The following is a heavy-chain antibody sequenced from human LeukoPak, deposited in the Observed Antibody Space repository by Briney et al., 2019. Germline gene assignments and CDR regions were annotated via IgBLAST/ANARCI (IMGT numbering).Heavy chain of an antibody. V-gene: IGHV3-23*01. CDR1: GFIFSSYA. CDR3: AKAHEYRITFGGVIVYYFDY. D-gene: IGHD3-16*02. J-gene: IGHJ4*02. CDR2: ISGSGGST. Sequence: PGGSLRLSCAASGFIFSSYAMSWVRQAPGKGLEWVSTISGSGGSTYYADSVKGRFTISRDNSKNTLYLQMNSLRAEDTAVYYCAKAHEYRITFGGVIVYYFDYWGQGTLVTVSS.